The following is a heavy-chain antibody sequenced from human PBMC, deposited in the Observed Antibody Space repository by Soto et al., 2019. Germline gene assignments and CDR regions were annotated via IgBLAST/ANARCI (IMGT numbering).Heavy chain of an antibody. Sequence: SETLSLTCTVSGGSISNYYWSWIRQPPGKGLEWIGYIHYSGNTKYNPSLKSRVTISADTSKDQFSLKLTSVTAADTAVYYCARGHYDFWSGYFATTDYWGQGTPVTVSS. J-gene: IGHJ4*02. CDR3: ARGHYDFWSGYFATTDY. V-gene: IGHV4-59*08. CDR2: IHYSGNT. CDR1: GGSISNYY. D-gene: IGHD3-3*01.